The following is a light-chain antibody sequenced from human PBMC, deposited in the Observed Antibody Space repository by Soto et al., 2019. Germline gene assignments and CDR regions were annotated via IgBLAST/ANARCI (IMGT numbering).Light chain of an antibody. CDR2: GAS. V-gene: IGKV3-15*01. CDR3: QQYSIWRT. J-gene: IGKJ1*01. CDR1: ESVSTN. Sequence: EIVMTQSQATLSLSPGERSTLSCRASESVSTNLAWYQQKAGQAPRLLIYGASTRATGIPARFSGSGSGTEFTLTISGLQSEDFAVYYCQQYSIWRTFGQGTKVDIK.